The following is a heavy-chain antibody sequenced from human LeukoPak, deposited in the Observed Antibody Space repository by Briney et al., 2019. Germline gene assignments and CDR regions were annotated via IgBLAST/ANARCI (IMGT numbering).Heavy chain of an antibody. V-gene: IGHV4-39*01. D-gene: IGHD6-13*01. J-gene: IGHJ5*02. CDR3: ARSSGYSSSGGLNWFDT. CDR2: IYYSGST. CDR1: GGSISSSNY. Sequence: PSETLSLTCTVSGGSISSSNYWGWIRQPPGKGLEWIGSIYYSGSTYYNPSLKSRVTISVDTSKNQFSLKLSSVTAADTAVYYCARSSGYSSSGGLNWFDTWGQGTLVTVSS.